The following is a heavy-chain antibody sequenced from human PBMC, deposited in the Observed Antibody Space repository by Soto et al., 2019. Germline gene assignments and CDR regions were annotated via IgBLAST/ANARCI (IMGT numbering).Heavy chain of an antibody. CDR1: GYTFSSIG. Sequence: ASVKVSCKASGYTFSSIGISWVRQAPGQGLEWMGWIRPHNGNTYYAQRLQGRVTMTTDTSTSTAYMELRSLRSDDTAVYYCARDLDGSGNYYTDYWGQGPLVTVSS. V-gene: IGHV1-18*01. J-gene: IGHJ4*02. D-gene: IGHD3-10*01. CDR3: ARDLDGSGNYYTDY. CDR2: IRPHNGNT.